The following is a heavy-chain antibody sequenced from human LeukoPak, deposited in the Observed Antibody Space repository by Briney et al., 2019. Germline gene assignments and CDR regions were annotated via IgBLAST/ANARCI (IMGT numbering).Heavy chain of an antibody. Sequence: ASVKVSCKASRYTFTRYGINWVRQPPAQGLDWMGWINAYNGNTNCAQKLQGRVTMTKDTSTSTSYMELRSVRSDDTGVYYCARDRRMTTVTTGDAFDIWGQGTMVTVSS. V-gene: IGHV1-18*01. CDR1: RYTFTRYG. D-gene: IGHD4-17*01. CDR3: ARDRRMTTVTTGDAFDI. CDR2: INAYNGNT. J-gene: IGHJ3*02.